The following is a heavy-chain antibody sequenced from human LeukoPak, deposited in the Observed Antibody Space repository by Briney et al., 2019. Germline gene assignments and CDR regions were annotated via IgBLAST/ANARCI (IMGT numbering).Heavy chain of an antibody. CDR3: AKIGRRYGSGNPGEIDY. V-gene: IGHV3-30*18. CDR2: ISYDGSNK. J-gene: IGHJ4*02. CDR1: GFTFSSHG. Sequence: GRSLRLSCAASGFTFSSHGMHWVRQAPGKGLEWVAVISYDGSNKYYADSVKGRFTISRDNSKNTLYLQMNSLRAEDTAVYYCAKIGRRYGSGNPGEIDYWGQGTLVTVSS. D-gene: IGHD3-10*01.